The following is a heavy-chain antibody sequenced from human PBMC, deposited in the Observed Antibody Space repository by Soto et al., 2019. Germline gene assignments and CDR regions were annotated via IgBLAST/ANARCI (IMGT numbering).Heavy chain of an antibody. D-gene: IGHD4-17*01. Sequence: QVQMVESGGGVVQPGRSLRLYCAASGFTFSSYGMHRVRQATGKGLEWAAVMWYDGSNRYYADSVMGRFTISRDNSKSTLYLQMNSLRAEDTAVYYCARDRCGDYEFDYWCQGTLVTV. CDR2: MWYDGSNR. CDR3: ARDRCGDYEFDY. J-gene: IGHJ4*02. CDR1: GFTFSSYG. V-gene: IGHV3-33*01.